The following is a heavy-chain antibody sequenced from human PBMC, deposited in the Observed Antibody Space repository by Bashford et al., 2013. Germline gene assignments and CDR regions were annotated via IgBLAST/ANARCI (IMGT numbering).Heavy chain of an antibody. V-gene: IGHV4-4*07. Sequence: SSETLSLTCTVSGGSFSSYYWSWIRQPAGRGLEWIGRIGTSGSTNYNPSLKTRLTMSVDTSKNQFSLKLTSVTAADTAVYYCARDHGAGTYYNVESSNWGQGILVTVSS. J-gene: IGHJ4*02. CDR3: ARDHGAGTYYNVESSN. CDR2: IGTSGST. CDR1: GGSFSSYY. D-gene: IGHD3-10*01.